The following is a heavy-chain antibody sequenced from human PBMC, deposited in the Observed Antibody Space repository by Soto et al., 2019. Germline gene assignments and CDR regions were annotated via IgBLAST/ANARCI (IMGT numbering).Heavy chain of an antibody. CDR2: INAGNGNT. CDR1: GYTFTSYA. CDR3: AREYYDILTGYPTPYFDY. J-gene: IGHJ4*02. Sequence: ASVKVSCKASGYTFTSYAMHWVRQAPGQRLEWMGWINAGNGNTKYSQKFQGRVTITRDTSASTAYMELSSLRSEDTAVYYCAREYYDILTGYPTPYFDYWGQGTLVTVSS. D-gene: IGHD3-9*01. V-gene: IGHV1-3*01.